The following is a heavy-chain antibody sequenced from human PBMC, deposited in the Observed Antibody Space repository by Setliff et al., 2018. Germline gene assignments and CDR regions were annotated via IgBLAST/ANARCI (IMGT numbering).Heavy chain of an antibody. V-gene: IGHV4-59*08. D-gene: IGHD3-10*01. CDR3: AKIKPGGGSFDI. CDR1: GDSISNYY. J-gene: IGHJ3*02. Sequence: PSETLSLTCTVSGDSISNYYWSWIRQPSGKGLEWIGYIHGRGSTNYNPSLKSRVTISVDTSNNQFSLNLNSVSAADTAVYYCAKIKPGGGSFDIWGQGTMVTVSS. CDR2: IHGRGST.